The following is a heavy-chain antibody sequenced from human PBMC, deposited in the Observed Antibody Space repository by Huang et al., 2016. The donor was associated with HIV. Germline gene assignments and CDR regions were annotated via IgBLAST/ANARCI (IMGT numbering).Heavy chain of an antibody. D-gene: IGHD3-3*01. CDR1: GFPFGSFG. Sequence: QVQLVESGGGVVQPGGSLRLSCTAAGFPFGSFGMHWVRQAAGKVREWVAFIRKEGNNYYYSDSVRGRFTISRDNSKDTLYLQMNRLRPDDSAVYYCAKDLTYTFGRHFDYWGRGTLVTVSS. CDR3: AKDLTYTFGRHFDY. V-gene: IGHV3-30*02. J-gene: IGHJ4*02. CDR2: IRKEGNNY.